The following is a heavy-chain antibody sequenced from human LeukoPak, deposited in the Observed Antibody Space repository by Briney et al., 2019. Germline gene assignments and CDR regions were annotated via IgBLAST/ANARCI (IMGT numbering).Heavy chain of an antibody. V-gene: IGHV1-69*04. J-gene: IGHJ4*02. D-gene: IGHD2-2*01. CDR3: APRAEYCSSSSCETPLF. Sequence: ASVKVSCKASGGTFSSYAISWVRQAPGQGLEWMGRIIPILGITNYAQKLQGRVTITADKSTSTAYMELSSLTYEDTAVYYCAPRAEYCSSSSCETPLFGGQGTLVTVSS. CDR1: GGTFSSYA. CDR2: IIPILGIT.